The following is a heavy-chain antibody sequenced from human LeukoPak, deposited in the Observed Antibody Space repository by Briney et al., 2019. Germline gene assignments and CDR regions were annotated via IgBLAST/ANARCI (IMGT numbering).Heavy chain of an antibody. V-gene: IGHV1-2*02. CDR1: GYTFTGYY. CDR3: ARDRVQGVIKPVAGY. D-gene: IGHD3-10*01. J-gene: IGHJ4*02. Sequence: GASEKVPCMASGYTFTGYYMQWVRQAPGQGLEWMGWINLNSGGTNYAQKFHGRVTMTRDTSISPAYMELSRLRSDDQAAYYCARDRVQGVIKPVAGYWGQGTLVTVSS. CDR2: INLNSGGT.